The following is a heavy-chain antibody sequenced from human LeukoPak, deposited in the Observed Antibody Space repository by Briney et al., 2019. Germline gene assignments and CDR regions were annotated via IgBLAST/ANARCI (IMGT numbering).Heavy chain of an antibody. D-gene: IGHD1-26*01. CDR3: ARGRYSGSYGIMEYYFDY. CDR2: INPNSGGT. V-gene: IGHV1-2*02. J-gene: IGHJ4*02. CDR1: GYTFTGYH. Sequence: ASVKVSCKASGYTFTGYHMHWVRQAPGQGLEWMGWINPNSGGTNYAQKFQGRVTMTRDTSISTAYMELSRLRSDDTAVYYCARGRYSGSYGIMEYYFDYWGQGTLVTVSS.